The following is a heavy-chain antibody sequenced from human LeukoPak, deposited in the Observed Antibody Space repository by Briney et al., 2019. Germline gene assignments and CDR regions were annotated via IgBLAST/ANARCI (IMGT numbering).Heavy chain of an antibody. D-gene: IGHD6-19*01. CDR3: ARDHAVAGSDY. V-gene: IGHV1-2*06. J-gene: IGHJ4*02. CDR1: GYTFTGYY. CDR2: INPNSGGT. Sequence: EASVKVSCKASGYTFTGYYMHWVRQAPGQGLEWIGRINPNSGGTNYAQKFQGRVTMTRDTSISTAYMELSRLRSDDTAVYYCARDHAVAGSDYWGQGTLVTVSS.